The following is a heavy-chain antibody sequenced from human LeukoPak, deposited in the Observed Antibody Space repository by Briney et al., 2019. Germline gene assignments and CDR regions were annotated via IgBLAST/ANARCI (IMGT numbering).Heavy chain of an antibody. CDR2: IYYSGST. CDR1: GGSISSYY. V-gene: IGHV4-59*08. Sequence: SETLSLTCTVSGGSISSYYWSWIRQPPGKGLEWIGYIYYSGSTNYNPSLKSRVTISVDTSKNQFSLKLSSVTAADTAVYYCASPTGYSAYEPFDYWGQGTLVTVSS. J-gene: IGHJ4*02. CDR3: ASPTGYSAYEPFDY. D-gene: IGHD5-12*01.